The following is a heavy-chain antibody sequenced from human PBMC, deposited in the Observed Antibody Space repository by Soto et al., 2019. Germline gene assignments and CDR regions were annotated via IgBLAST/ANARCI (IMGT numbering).Heavy chain of an antibody. D-gene: IGHD3-10*01. CDR2: INHSGST. CDR3: ARGRGNYYGSGNYRHLYYYGMDV. Sequence: SETLSLTCAVYGGSFSGYYWSWIRQPPGKGLEWIGEINHSGSTNYNPSLKSRVTISVDTSKNQFSLKLSSVTAADTAVYYCARGRGNYYGSGNYRHLYYYGMDVWGQGTTVTVSS. CDR1: GGSFSGYY. V-gene: IGHV4-34*01. J-gene: IGHJ6*02.